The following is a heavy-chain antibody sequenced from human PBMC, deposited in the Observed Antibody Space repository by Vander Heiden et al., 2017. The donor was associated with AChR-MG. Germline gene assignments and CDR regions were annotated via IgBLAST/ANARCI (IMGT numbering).Heavy chain of an antibody. CDR3: ARVEAVAGTYYYYYYGMDV. CDR2: IIPIFGKA. Sequence: QVQLVQSGAEVKKPGSSVKVSCKASGGTFSSYAISWVRQAPGQGLEWMGGIIPIFGKANYAQKFQGRVTITADESTSTAYMELSSLRSEDTAVYYCARVEAVAGTYYYYYYGMDVWGQVTTVTVSS. V-gene: IGHV1-69*01. CDR1: GGTFSSYA. J-gene: IGHJ6*02. D-gene: IGHD6-19*01.